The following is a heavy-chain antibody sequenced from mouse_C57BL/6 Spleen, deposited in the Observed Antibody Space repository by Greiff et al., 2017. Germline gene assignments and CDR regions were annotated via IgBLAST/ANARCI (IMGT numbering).Heavy chain of an antibody. CDR3: ATSTEGAMDY. CDR1: GYTFTSYW. D-gene: IGHD1-1*01. J-gene: IGHJ4*01. CDR2: IDPSDSET. Sequence: QVQLKQPGAELVRPGSSVKLSCKASGYTFTSYWMHWVKQRPIQGLEWIGNIDPSDSETHYNQKFKDKATLTVDKSSSTAYMQLSSLTSEDSAVYYCATSTEGAMDYWGQGTSVTVSS. V-gene: IGHV1-52*01.